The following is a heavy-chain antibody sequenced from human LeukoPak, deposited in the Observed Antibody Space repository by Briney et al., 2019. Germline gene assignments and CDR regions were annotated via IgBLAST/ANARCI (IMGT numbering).Heavy chain of an antibody. V-gene: IGHV4-59*08. J-gene: IGHJ5*02. D-gene: IGHD2-2*01. CDR2: IYYSGSN. Sequence: SETLSLTCTVSGGSISSYYWSWIRQPPGKGLEWIGYIYYSGSNNYNPSLKSRVTISVDTSKNQFSLKLSSVTAADTAVYYCARLVSSWFDPWGQGTLVTVSS. CDR3: ARLVSSWFDP. CDR1: GGSISSYY.